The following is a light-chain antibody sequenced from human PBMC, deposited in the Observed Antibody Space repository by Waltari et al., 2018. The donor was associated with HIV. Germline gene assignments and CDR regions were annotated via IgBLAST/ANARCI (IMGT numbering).Light chain of an antibody. CDR2: EVS. V-gene: IGLV2-23*02. Sequence: QSALTQPAYVSGSPGQSITIPCTGTSSAVGRYNLVAWYQQHPGKAPKLRIYEVSKRPSGVSNRFSGSKSGNTASLTISGLQAEDEADYYCCSYAGSSTSVVFGVGTKLTVL. CDR1: SSAVGRYNL. J-gene: IGLJ2*01. CDR3: CSYAGSSTSVV.